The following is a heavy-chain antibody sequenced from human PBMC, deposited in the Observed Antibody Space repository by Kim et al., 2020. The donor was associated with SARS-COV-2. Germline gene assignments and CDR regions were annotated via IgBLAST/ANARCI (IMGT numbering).Heavy chain of an antibody. CDR3: ARDGEFGIFGVVIIGYYYYGMDV. Sequence: ASVKVSCKASGYTFTSYAMNWVRQAPGQGLEWMGWINTNTGNPTYAQGFPGRFVFSLDTSVSTAYLQISSLKAEDTAVYYCARDGEFGIFGVVIIGYYYYGMDVWGQGTTVTVSS. CDR1: GYTFTSYA. V-gene: IGHV7-4-1*02. CDR2: INTNTGNP. D-gene: IGHD3-3*01. J-gene: IGHJ6*02.